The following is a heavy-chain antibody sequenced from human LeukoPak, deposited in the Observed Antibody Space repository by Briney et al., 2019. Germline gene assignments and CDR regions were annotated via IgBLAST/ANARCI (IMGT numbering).Heavy chain of an antibody. V-gene: IGHV1-18*01. Sequence: ASVKVSCKASGYTFTSYGISWVRQAPGQGLERMGWISAYNGNTNYAQKLQGRVTMTTDTSTSTAYMELRSLRSDDTAVYYCARVVAGDYYYYYGMDVWGQGTTVTVSS. CDR3: ARVVAGDYYYYYGMDV. CDR2: ISAYNGNT. J-gene: IGHJ6*02. CDR1: GYTFTSYG. D-gene: IGHD4-17*01.